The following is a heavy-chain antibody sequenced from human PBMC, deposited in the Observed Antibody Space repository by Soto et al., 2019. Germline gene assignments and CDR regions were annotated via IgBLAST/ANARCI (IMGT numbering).Heavy chain of an antibody. CDR3: AREWQWLVPPKELDAFDI. J-gene: IGHJ3*02. Sequence: PGGSLRLSCAASGFTFSSYSMNWVRQAPGKGLEWVSSISSSSSYIYYADSVKGRFTISRDNAKNSLYLQMNSLRAEDTAVYYCAREWQWLVPPKELDAFDIWGQGTMVTVSS. CDR1: GFTFSSYS. D-gene: IGHD6-19*01. CDR2: ISSSSSYI. V-gene: IGHV3-21*01.